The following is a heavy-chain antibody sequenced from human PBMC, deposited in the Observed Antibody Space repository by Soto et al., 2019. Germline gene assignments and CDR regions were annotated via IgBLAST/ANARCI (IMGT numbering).Heavy chain of an antibody. CDR3: ARSPYYDYYYYYGMDV. CDR2: IYHSGST. V-gene: IGHV4-4*02. J-gene: IGHJ6*02. Sequence: ETLSLTCAVSGGSISSSNWWSWVRQPPGKGLEWIGEIYHSGSTNYNPSLKSRVTISVDKSKNQFSLKLSSVTAADTAVYYCARSPYYDYYYYYGMDVWGQGTTVTVSS. CDR1: GGSISSSNW. D-gene: IGHD3-10*01.